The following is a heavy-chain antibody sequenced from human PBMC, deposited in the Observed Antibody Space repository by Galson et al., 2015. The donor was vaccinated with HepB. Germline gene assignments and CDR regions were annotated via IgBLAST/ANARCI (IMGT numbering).Heavy chain of an antibody. J-gene: IGHJ4*02. CDR1: GFTFSNYN. D-gene: IGHD6-13*01. CDR2: ISSSNSYR. V-gene: IGHV3-21*01. CDR3: ARDHASSWGVFDH. Sequence: SLRLSCAASGFTFSNYNMNWVRQAPGKGLEWVASISSSNSYRYYADSVKGRFTVSRDNAKKSLYLQMNSLRAEDTAVYYCARDHASSWGVFDHWGQGTPVTASS.